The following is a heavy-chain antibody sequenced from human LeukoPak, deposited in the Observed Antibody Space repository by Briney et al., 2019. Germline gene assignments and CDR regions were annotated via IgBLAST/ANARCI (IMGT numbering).Heavy chain of an antibody. V-gene: IGHV3-23*01. CDR3: AKCKQQLVLHY. CDR1: GFTFSSYA. Sequence: SGGSLGLSCAASGFTFSSYAMSWVRQAPGKGLEWVSAISGSGGSTYYADSVKGRFTISRDNSKNTLYLQMNSLRAEDTAVYYCAKCKQQLVLHYWGQGTLVTVSS. J-gene: IGHJ4*02. CDR2: ISGSGGST. D-gene: IGHD6-13*01.